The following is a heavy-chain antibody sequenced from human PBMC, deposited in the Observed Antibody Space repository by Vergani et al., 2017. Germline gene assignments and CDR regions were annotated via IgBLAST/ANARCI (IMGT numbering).Heavy chain of an antibody. CDR3: AGDRIAAAGIFDY. Sequence: EVQLVESGGGLVQPGGSLRLPCAASGFTFRSYWMGWVRPAPVKGLECVANIKQDGSGKYSVDSVKGRFTISRDNAKNSLYLQMNSLRAEDTAVYYCAGDRIAAAGIFDYWGQGTLVTVSS. V-gene: IGHV3-7*03. CDR2: IKQDGSGK. J-gene: IGHJ4*02. D-gene: IGHD6-13*01. CDR1: GFTFRSYW.